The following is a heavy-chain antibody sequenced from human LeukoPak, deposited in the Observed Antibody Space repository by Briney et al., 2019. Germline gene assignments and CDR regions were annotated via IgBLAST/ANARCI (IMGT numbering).Heavy chain of an antibody. J-gene: IGHJ4*02. CDR1: GFTFSSYA. CDR3: AKTTTVTNYYFDY. V-gene: IGHV3-23*01. Sequence: GGSLRLSCAASGFTFSSYAVSWVRQAPGKGLEWVSAISGSGGSTYYADSVKGRFTISRDNSKNTLYLQMNSLRAEDTAVYYCAKTTTVTNYYFDYWGQGTLVTVSS. D-gene: IGHD4-11*01. CDR2: ISGSGGST.